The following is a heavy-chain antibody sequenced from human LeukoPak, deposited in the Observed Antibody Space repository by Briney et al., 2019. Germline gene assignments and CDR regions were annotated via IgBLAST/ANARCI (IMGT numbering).Heavy chain of an antibody. V-gene: IGHV4-4*02. D-gene: IGHD6-19*01. CDR1: GGSTSSSNW. CDR2: IYHSGST. Sequence: PSETLSLTCAVSGGSTSSSNWWSWVRQPPGKGLEWIGEIYHSGSTNYNPSLKSRVTISVDKSKNQFSLKLSSVTAADTAVYYCARENHGYSSGWYGTHFDYWGQGTLVTVSS. J-gene: IGHJ4*02. CDR3: ARENHGYSSGWYGTHFDY.